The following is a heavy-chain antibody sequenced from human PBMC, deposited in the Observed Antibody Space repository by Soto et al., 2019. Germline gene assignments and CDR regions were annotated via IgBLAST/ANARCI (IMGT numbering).Heavy chain of an antibody. CDR2: IKKDGSDK. CDR3: ARDQDDDAFDI. CDR1: GFTFSSYW. J-gene: IGHJ3*02. V-gene: IGHV3-7*01. Sequence: GGSLRLSCAASGFTFSSYWMSWVRQAPGKGLEWVANIKKDGSDKYYVDSVKGRFTISRDNAKNSLYLQMNSLRAEDTAVYYCARDQDDDAFDIWGQGTMVTVSS.